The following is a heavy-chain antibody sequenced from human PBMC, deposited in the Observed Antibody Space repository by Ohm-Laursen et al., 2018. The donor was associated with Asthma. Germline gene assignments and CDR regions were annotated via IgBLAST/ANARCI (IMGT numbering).Heavy chain of an antibody. Sequence: SLRLSCAASGFTFTSYAMSWVRQAPGKGLEWVAAISGSGGSTYYADSVKGRFTISRDNSKNTLYLQMNSLRAEDTAVYYCAKDVEGGLFDYWGQGTLVTVSS. D-gene: IGHD2-21*01. CDR1: GFTFTSYA. V-gene: IGHV3-23*01. CDR3: AKDVEGGLFDY. CDR2: ISGSGGST. J-gene: IGHJ4*02.